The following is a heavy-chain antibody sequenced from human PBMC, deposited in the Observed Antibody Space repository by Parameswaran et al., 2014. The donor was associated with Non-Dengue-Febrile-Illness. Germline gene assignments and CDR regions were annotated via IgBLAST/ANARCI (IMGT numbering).Heavy chain of an antibody. V-gene: IGHV3-33*01. J-gene: IGHJ3*02. CDR1: GIIFSSYA. CDR2: IWYDGSNK. D-gene: IGHD4-17*01. CDR3: ARDNFYGDYGHDAFDI. Sequence: GESLKVSCATSGIIFSSYAMHWVRQAPGKGLEWVAVIWYDGSNKYYADSVKGRFTISRDNSKNTLYLQMNGLRAGDTAVYYCARDNFYGDYGHDAFDIWGQGTMVTVSS.